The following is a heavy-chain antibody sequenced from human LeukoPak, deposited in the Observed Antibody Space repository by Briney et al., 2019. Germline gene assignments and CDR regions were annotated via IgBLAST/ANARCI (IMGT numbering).Heavy chain of an antibody. J-gene: IGHJ4*02. D-gene: IGHD3-16*01. V-gene: IGHV3-23*01. Sequence: GGSLRLSCAASGSTFSSYAMSWVRQAPGKGLEWVSAISGSGGSTYYADSVKGRFTISRDNSKNTLYLQMNSLRAEDTAVYYCAKVPSMGYTFGFARYYFDYWGQGTLVTVSS. CDR2: ISGSGGST. CDR3: AKVPSMGYTFGFARYYFDY. CDR1: GSTFSSYA.